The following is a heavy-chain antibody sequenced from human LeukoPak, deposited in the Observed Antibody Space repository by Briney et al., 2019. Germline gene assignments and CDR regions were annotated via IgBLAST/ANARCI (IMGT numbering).Heavy chain of an antibody. D-gene: IGHD2-2*01. CDR3: ARKVLGYCSSTSCYHNAFDI. V-gene: IGHV1-69*13. CDR2: IIPIFGTA. CDR1: GVTFSSYA. Sequence: SAKVSCKASGVTFSSYAISWVRQAPGQGLEWMGGIIPIFGTANYAQKFQGRVTITADESTSTAYMELSSLRSEDTVVYYCARKVLGYCSSTSCYHNAFDIWGQGTMVTVSS. J-gene: IGHJ3*02.